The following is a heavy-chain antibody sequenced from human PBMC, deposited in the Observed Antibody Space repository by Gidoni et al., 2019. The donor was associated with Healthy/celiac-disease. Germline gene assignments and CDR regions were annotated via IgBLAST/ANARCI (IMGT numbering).Heavy chain of an antibody. Sequence: QVQMVQSGAEVKKPGASVKVSCKSSGYTFTSYDINWMRQATGQGLEWMGWMNPNSGNTGYAQKFQGRVNMTRNTSISTAYMELSSLRSEDTAVYYCARGSIAAAGTIDYWGQGTLVTVSS. V-gene: IGHV1-8*01. CDR1: GYTFTSYD. CDR3: ARGSIAAAGTIDY. J-gene: IGHJ4*02. CDR2: MNPNSGNT. D-gene: IGHD6-13*01.